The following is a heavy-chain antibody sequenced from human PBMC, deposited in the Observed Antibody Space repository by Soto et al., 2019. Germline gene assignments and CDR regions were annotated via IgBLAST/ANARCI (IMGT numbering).Heavy chain of an antibody. Sequence: QVQLVQSGAEVKKPGASVKVSCKASGYTFTSYGISWVRQAPGQGLEWMGWINAYNGNTNYEQKLQGRVTMTTDTSTCTADLELRSLRSVDTAVYYCARVLPPFEPWGQGTLVTVSS. CDR2: INAYNGNT. V-gene: IGHV1-18*01. CDR3: ARVLPPFEP. J-gene: IGHJ5*02. CDR1: GYTFTSYG.